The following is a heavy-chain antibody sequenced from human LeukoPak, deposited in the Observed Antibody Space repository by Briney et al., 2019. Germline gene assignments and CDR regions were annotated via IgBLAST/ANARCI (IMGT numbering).Heavy chain of an antibody. V-gene: IGHV3-7*01. CDR2: IKQDGSEK. CDR1: GFTFSSYW. D-gene: IGHD6-19*01. Sequence: GGSLRLSCAASGFTFSSYWMSWVRQAPGKGLEWVANIKQDGSEKYYVDSVKGRFTISRDNAKNSLYLQMNSLRAEDTAVYYCARGHRYSYSSGWYWFDPWGQGTLVTVSS. J-gene: IGHJ5*02. CDR3: ARGHRYSYSSGWYWFDP.